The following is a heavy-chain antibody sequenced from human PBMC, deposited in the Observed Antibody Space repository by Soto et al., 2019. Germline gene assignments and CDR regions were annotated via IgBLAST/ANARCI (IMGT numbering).Heavy chain of an antibody. Sequence: GGSLRLSCAASGFTFKSFAMHWVRQAPGKGLEWVAFISDDGSNQYFADSVTGRCTISRDDSENTVSLQIDSLRPGDTAVYYCAKDLYSGSYSSYYFHHWGQGILVTVSS. V-gene: IGHV3-30*18. J-gene: IGHJ4*02. CDR2: ISDDGSNQ. CDR1: GFTFKSFA. D-gene: IGHD1-26*01. CDR3: AKDLYSGSYSSYYFHH.